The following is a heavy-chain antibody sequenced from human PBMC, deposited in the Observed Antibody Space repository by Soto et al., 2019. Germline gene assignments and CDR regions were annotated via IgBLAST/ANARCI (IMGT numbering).Heavy chain of an antibody. CDR3: ATDLVRVKTREFDY. D-gene: IGHD2-8*01. J-gene: IGHJ4*02. Sequence: ASVKVSCKVSGYTLTELSMHWVRQAPGKGLEWMGGFDPEDGETIYAQKFQGRVTMTEDTSTDTAYMELSSLRSEDTAVYYCATDLVRVKTREFDYWGQGTLVTVSS. CDR1: GYTLTELS. CDR2: FDPEDGET. V-gene: IGHV1-24*01.